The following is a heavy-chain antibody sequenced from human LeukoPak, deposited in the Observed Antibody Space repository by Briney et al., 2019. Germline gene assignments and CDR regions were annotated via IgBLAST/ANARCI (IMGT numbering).Heavy chain of an antibody. J-gene: IGHJ4*02. CDR3: ARGITMSEFDY. CDR1: GGSISSYY. D-gene: IGHD3-22*01. Sequence: SETLSLTCSVSGGSISSYYWSWIRQPPGKGLECIRYIYYTGSTNYNPSLKSRVTISVDTSKNQLFLKLSSVTVADTAVYYCARGITMSEFDYWGQGTLVTVSS. CDR2: IYYTGST. V-gene: IGHV4-59*01.